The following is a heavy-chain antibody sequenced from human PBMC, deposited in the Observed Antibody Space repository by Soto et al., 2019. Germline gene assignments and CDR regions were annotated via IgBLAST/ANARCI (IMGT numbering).Heavy chain of an antibody. CDR3: TCILFPHPASTGANSFDP. CDR1: GFTFSNYW. V-gene: IGHV3-74*02. CDR2: INSDGIST. D-gene: IGHD3-9*01. Sequence: EVQLVESGGGLVQPGGSLRLSCAASGFTFSNYWMHWVRQVPGKGLLWVSRINSDGISTNYADSVKGRFTISRNNAKNTLHLQMISLRAEDTPVYSCTCILFPHPASTGANSFDPWPQRTLVTLPS. J-gene: IGHJ5*02.